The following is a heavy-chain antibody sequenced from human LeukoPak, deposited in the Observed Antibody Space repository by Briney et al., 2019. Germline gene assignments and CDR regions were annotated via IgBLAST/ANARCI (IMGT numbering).Heavy chain of an antibody. CDR2: INPNSGGT. J-gene: IGHJ4*02. CDR3: ATDRCYSYGTHY. D-gene: IGHD5-18*01. V-gene: IGHV1-2*02. CDR1: LCTFTAGY. Sequence: ASVKDSCKASLCTFTAGYMHCNLQAPGQGVEWMGRINPNSGGTNYAQKFQGRVTMTRDTSISTAYMELSRLTSDDTAVYYCATDRCYSYGTHYWGQGTLVTVSS.